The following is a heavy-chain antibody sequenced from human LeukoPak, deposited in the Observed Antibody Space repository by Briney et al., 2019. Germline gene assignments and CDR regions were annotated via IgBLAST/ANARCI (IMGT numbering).Heavy chain of an antibody. Sequence: GGSLRLSCAASGFTFSTRWMSWVRQAPGKGLEWVANINEDGSEKNYVESLKGRFTISRDNAKDSLYLQMNSLRAEDTALYYCARELGSYEGGYYGMDVWGQGTTVTVSS. CDR3: ARELGSYEGGYYGMDV. D-gene: IGHD1-26*01. CDR1: GFTFSTRW. V-gene: IGHV3-7*01. CDR2: INEDGSEK. J-gene: IGHJ6*02.